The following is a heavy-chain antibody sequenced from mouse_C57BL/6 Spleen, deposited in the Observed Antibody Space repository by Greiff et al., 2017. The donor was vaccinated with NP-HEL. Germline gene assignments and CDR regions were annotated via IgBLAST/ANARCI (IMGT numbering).Heavy chain of an antibody. CDR2: FYPGSGSI. Sequence: VQVVESGAELVKPGASVKLSCKASGYTFTEYTIHWVKQRSGQGLEWIGWFYPGSGSIKYNEKFKDKATLTADKSSSTVYMELSRLTSEDSAVYFCARHEDRDYPFAYWGQGTLVTVSA. CDR1: GYTFTEYT. D-gene: IGHD2-4*01. CDR3: ARHEDRDYPFAY. V-gene: IGHV1-62-2*01. J-gene: IGHJ3*01.